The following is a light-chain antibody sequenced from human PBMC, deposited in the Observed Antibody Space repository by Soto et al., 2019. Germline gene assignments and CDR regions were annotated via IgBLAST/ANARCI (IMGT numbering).Light chain of an antibody. CDR1: QSVSSY. V-gene: IGKV3-11*01. CDR3: QQRSNWPRT. J-gene: IGKJ2*01. CDR2: DAS. Sequence: EIVLTQSPATLSLSPGERATLSCRASQSVSSYLAWYQQKPGQAPRLLIYDASNRAAGIPARFSGSGSGSDFTRTISILEPVDFAVYYCQQRSNWPRTFGQGTKLEIK.